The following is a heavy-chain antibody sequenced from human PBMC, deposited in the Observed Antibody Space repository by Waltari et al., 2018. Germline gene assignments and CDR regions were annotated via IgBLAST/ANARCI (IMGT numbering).Heavy chain of an antibody. J-gene: IGHJ5*02. CDR2: ISADGRTT. D-gene: IGHD6-19*01. Sequence: EVQLLESGGGLVQPGESLRLSCSAFAFDFSGFWMHWLRQGPGKGLVWVSRISADGRTTSYADSVKGRFTISRDNANNTLYLQMKSLRVEDSGVYYCARDAVGSRGWPFDPWGQGTLVTVSS. V-gene: IGHV3-74*01. CDR3: ARDAVGSRGWPFDP. CDR1: AFDFSGFW.